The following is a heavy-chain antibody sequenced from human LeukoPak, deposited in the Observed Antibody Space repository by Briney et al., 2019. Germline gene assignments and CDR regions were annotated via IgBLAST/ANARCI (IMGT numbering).Heavy chain of an antibody. CDR3: TRTTVTADS. V-gene: IGHV4-39*01. J-gene: IGHJ4*02. CDR1: GGSVTSGSYY. CDR2: IYYSGST. Sequence: SETLSLTRTVSGGSVTSGSYYWGGIRQPPGKGLEWIGNIYYSGSTYYNPSLKSRVTISVDTSKNQFSLRLVSVTAADTAVYYCTRTTVTADSWGQGTLVTVSS. D-gene: IGHD4-17*01.